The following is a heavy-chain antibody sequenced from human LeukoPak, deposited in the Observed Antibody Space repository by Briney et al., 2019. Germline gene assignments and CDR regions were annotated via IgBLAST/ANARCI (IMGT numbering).Heavy chain of an antibody. J-gene: IGHJ4*02. CDR3: AKGLIFDY. V-gene: IGHV3-23*01. CDR1: RFTFSNYA. Sequence: PGGSLRLSCAASRFTFSNYAMSWVRQAPGKGLEWVSAISGSGDSTYYADSVKGRFTISRDNSKNTLYLQMNSLRAGDTAVYYCAKGLIFDYWGQGTLVTVSS. CDR2: ISGSGDST. D-gene: IGHD3-16*01.